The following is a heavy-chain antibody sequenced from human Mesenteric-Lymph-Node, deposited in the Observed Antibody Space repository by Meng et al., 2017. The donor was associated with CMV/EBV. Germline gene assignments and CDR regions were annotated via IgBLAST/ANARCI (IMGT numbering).Heavy chain of an antibody. V-gene: IGHV3-21*01. J-gene: IGHJ4*02. CDR1: GFVFRGYG. CDR2: ITTSSSHT. CDR3: ARRPTSG. Sequence: GESLKISCAASGFVFRGYGMSWFRQAPGKGLEWVSSITTSSSHTYYADSVKGRFTISRDDAKNPLFLQMSSLRAEDTAMYFCARRPTSGWGQGTLVTVSS. D-gene: IGHD3-10*01.